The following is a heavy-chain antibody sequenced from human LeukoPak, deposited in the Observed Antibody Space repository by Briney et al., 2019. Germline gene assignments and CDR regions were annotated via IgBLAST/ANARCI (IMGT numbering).Heavy chain of an antibody. D-gene: IGHD3-22*01. J-gene: IGHJ4*02. CDR1: GFTFSNYW. CDR3: ARVDSAEKRDFDY. CDR2: IKEGGSEK. Sequence: GGSLRLSCAASGFTFSNYWMTWVRQAPGKGLEWVANIKEGGSEKYYVDSVRGRFTISRDNAKNSAFLQMNSLRAEDTAVYYCARVDSAEKRDFDYWGQGTLVTVSS. V-gene: IGHV3-7*01.